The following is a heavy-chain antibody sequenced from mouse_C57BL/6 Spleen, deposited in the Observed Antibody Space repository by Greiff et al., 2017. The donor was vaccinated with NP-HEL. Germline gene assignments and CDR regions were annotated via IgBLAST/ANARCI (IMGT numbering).Heavy chain of an antibody. Sequence: EVQLQQSGPELVKPGASVKISCKASGYTFTDYYMNWVKQSHGKSLEWIGDINPNNGGTSYNQKFKGKATLTVDKSSSTAYMELRSLTSEDSAVYYWAYQGIYYDYARFAYWGQGTLVTVSA. J-gene: IGHJ3*01. CDR2: INPNNGGT. CDR1: GYTFTDYY. V-gene: IGHV1-26*01. CDR3: AYQGIYYDYARFAY. D-gene: IGHD2-4*01.